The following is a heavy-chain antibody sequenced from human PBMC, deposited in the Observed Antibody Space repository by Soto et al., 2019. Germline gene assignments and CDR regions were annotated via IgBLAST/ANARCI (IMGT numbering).Heavy chain of an antibody. CDR3: ARTSLYSCSWHRDLNWFDP. CDR2: INHSGST. Sequence: PSETLSLTCAVYGGSFSGYYWSWIRQPPGKGLEWIGEINHSGSTNYNPSLKSRVTISVDTSKNQFSLKLSSVTAADTAVYYCARTSLYSCSWHRDLNWFDPWGQGTLVTVSS. V-gene: IGHV4-34*01. CDR1: GGSFSGYY. D-gene: IGHD6-13*01. J-gene: IGHJ5*02.